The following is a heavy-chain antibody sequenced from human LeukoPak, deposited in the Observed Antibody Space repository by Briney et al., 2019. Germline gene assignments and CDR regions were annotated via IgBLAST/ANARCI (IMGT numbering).Heavy chain of an antibody. Sequence: PSQTLSLTCTVSGGSISSGSYYWSWIRQPAGKGLEWIGRIYTSGSTNYNPSLKSRVTISADSSKNQFSLKLSSVTAADTAVYYYTTARQYQDLWRPYSDVRRQGTVATVSS. CDR2: IYTSGST. V-gene: IGHV4-61*02. J-gene: IGHJ3*01. CDR3: TTARQYQDLWRPYSDV. CDR1: GGSISSGSYY. D-gene: IGHD3-3*01.